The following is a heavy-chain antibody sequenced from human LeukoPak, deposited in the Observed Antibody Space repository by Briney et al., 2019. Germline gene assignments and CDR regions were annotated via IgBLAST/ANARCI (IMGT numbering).Heavy chain of an antibody. CDR3: ARSIAAAGTAFDY. CDR2: ISSSSRYI. CDR1: GFTFSSYS. Sequence: GGSLRLSCAASGFTFSSYSMNWVRQAPGKGLEWVSSISSSSRYIYYADSVKGRFTISRDNAKNSLYLQMNSLRAEDTAVYYCARSIAAAGTAFDYWGQGTLVTVSS. J-gene: IGHJ4*02. D-gene: IGHD6-13*01. V-gene: IGHV3-21*01.